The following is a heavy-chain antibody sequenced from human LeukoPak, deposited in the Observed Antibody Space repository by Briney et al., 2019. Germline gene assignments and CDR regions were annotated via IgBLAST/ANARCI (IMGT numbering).Heavy chain of an antibody. CDR3: ARKTDSGGQGDY. CDR2: INWNSDSI. CDR1: GFTFDDYA. J-gene: IGHJ4*02. D-gene: IGHD3-22*01. Sequence: GGSLRLSCAVSGFTFDDYAMHWVRQVPGKGLEWVSGINWNSDSIGYADSVKGRFTTSRDNAKNTLYLQMNSLRAEDTAVYYCARKTDSGGQGDYWGPGTLVTVSS. V-gene: IGHV3-9*01.